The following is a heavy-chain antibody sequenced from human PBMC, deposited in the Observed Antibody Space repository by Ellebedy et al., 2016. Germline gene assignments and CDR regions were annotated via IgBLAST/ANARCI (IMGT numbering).Heavy chain of an antibody. V-gene: IGHV1-18*01. J-gene: IGHJ6*02. CDR1: GYTFSNYG. CDR3: ARARGDRMYYYGMDV. Sequence: ASVKVSCXASGYTFSNYGITWVRQAPGQGLEWMGWISAYNGDTNYAQKFQGRVTMTRDTSTSTVYMELSSLRSEDTAVYYCARARGDRMYYYGMDVWGQGTTVTVSS. CDR2: ISAYNGDT. D-gene: IGHD2/OR15-2a*01.